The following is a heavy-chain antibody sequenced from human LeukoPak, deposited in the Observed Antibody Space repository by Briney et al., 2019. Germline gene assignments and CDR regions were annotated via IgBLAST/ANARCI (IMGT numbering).Heavy chain of an antibody. J-gene: IGHJ5*02. Sequence: SVKVSCKASGGTFSSYAISWVRQAPGQGLEWMGGIIPIFGTANYGQKFQGRVTITTDESTSTAYMELSSLRSEDTAVYYCARDVGYIAAAGSSTWGQGTLVTVSS. V-gene: IGHV1-69*05. CDR2: IIPIFGTA. CDR1: GGTFSSYA. CDR3: ARDVGYIAAAGSST. D-gene: IGHD6-13*01.